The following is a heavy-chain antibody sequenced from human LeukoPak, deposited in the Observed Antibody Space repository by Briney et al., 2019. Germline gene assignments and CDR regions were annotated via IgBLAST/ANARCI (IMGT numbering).Heavy chain of an antibody. CDR3: AREVERFGEFDY. CDR1: GFTFSSYA. CDR2: ISYDGSNK. Sequence: GRSLRLSCAASGFTFSSYATHWVRQAPGKGLEWVAVISYDGSNKYYADSVKGRFTISRDNSKNTLYLQMNSLRAEDTAVYYCAREVERFGEFDYWGQGTLVTVSS. D-gene: IGHD3-10*01. J-gene: IGHJ4*02. V-gene: IGHV3-30*04.